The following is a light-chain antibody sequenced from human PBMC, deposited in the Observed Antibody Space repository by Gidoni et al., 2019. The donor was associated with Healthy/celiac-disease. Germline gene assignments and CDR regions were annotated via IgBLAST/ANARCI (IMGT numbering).Light chain of an antibody. CDR2: LGS. V-gene: IGKV2-28*01. Sequence: SISCRSSQSLLHSNGFNYLDWYLQKPGQSPQLLIYLGSNRASGVPDRFSGSGSGTDFTLKISRVEAEDVGVYYCMQALQTPRTFGQGTKVEIK. J-gene: IGKJ1*01. CDR3: MQALQTPRT. CDR1: QSLLHSNGFNY.